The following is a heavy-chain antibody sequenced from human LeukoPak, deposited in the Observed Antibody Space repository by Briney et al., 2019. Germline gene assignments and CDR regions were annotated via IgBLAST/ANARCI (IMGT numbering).Heavy chain of an antibody. J-gene: IGHJ4*02. CDR3: ARLTHRAYYYGSGSYYKVFDY. V-gene: IGHV4-34*01. CDR1: GGSINSYY. D-gene: IGHD3-10*01. CDR2: INHSGST. Sequence: SETLSLTCTVSGGSINSYYWSWIRQPPGKGLEWIGEINHSGSTNYNPSLKSRVTISVDTSKNQFSLKLSSVTAADTAVYYCARLTHRAYYYGSGSYYKVFDYWGQGTLVTVSS.